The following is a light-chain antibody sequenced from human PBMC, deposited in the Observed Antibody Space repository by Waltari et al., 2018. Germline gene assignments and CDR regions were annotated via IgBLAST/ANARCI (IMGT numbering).Light chain of an antibody. CDR1: ETVSSN. CDR3: QQYKNWPPWT. J-gene: IGKJ1*01. Sequence: EIVMTQYPATLSVSPGEEASWMCRASETVSSNVAWYQQKPGQAPRLLISGASTRATGVPDRFSGSGSGTDYSLTISSLQSEDFAVYFCQQYKNWPPWTFGQGTKVEVK. CDR2: GAS. V-gene: IGKV3-15*01.